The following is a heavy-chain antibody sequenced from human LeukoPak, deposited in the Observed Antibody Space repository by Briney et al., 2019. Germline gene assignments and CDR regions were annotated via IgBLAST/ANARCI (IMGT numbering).Heavy chain of an antibody. CDR1: GFTFSTYA. D-gene: IGHD1-26*01. CDR3: ARSRRRELLRTYFDY. Sequence: GGSLRLSCAASGFTFSTYAMHWVRQAPGKGLEWVAVISYDGSNKYYADSVKGRFTISRDNSKNTLYLQMNSLRAEDTAVYYCARSRRRELLRTYFDYWGQGTLVTVSS. CDR2: ISYDGSNK. J-gene: IGHJ4*02. V-gene: IGHV3-30*04.